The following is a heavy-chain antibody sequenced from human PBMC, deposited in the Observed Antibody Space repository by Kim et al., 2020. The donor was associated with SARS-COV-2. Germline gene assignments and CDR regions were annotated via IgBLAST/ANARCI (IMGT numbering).Heavy chain of an antibody. CDR3: ARVESGRGYFDL. CDR2: IFYRGST. D-gene: IGHD3-3*01. CDR1: GGSINGYY. J-gene: IGHJ2*01. Sequence: SETLSLTCTVSGGSINGYYWSWIRQPPGKGLEWIGYIFYRGSTNYNPSLKSRVTISVDTSKNQFSLNLRSVTAADTAVFYCARVESGRGYFDLWGRGTLVSASS. V-gene: IGHV4-59*01.